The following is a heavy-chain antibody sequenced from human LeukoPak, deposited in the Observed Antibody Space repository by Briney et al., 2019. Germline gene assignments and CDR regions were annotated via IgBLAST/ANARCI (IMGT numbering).Heavy chain of an antibody. Sequence: SETLSLTCAVYGGSFSGYYWSWIRQPPGKGLEWIGEINHSGSTNYNPSLKSRVTISVDTSKNQFSLKLSSVTAADTAVYYCAGAPVCSSTSCHNWFDPWGQGTLVTVSS. CDR1: GGSFSGYY. V-gene: IGHV4-34*01. CDR2: INHSGST. CDR3: AGAPVCSSTSCHNWFDP. D-gene: IGHD2-2*01. J-gene: IGHJ5*02.